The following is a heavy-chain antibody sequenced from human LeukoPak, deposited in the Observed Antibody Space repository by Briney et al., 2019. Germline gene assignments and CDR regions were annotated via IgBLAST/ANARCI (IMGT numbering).Heavy chain of an antibody. CDR1: GFTFSSYA. D-gene: IGHD1-26*01. V-gene: IGHV3-23*01. CDR3: ATGGGWRELLHDAFDI. J-gene: IGHJ3*02. CDR2: LSGSGAST. Sequence: PGGSLRLSCAASGFTFSSYAMSWVRQAPGKGLEWVSSLSGSGASTYYADSVKGRFTISRDNSKNTLYLQMSSLRAADTAVYYCATGGGWRELLHDAFDIWGQGTMVTVSS.